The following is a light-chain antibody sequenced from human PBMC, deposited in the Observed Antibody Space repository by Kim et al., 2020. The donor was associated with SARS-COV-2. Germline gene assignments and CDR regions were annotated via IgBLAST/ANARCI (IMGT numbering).Light chain of an antibody. CDR3: ASWDDSLNGVL. CDR2: KDN. J-gene: IGLJ2*01. CDR1: TSNIKTYT. V-gene: IGLV1-44*01. Sequence: GQSVTGSCSGSTSNIKTYTVSWYQQLPGAAPNLLFYKDNKRPSGVPDRFPGSKSGTSASLAISGLQSEDEADYVCASWDDSLNGVLFGGGTQLTVL.